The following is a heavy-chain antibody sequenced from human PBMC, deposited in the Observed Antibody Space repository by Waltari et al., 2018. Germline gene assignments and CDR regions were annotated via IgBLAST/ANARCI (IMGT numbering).Heavy chain of an antibody. D-gene: IGHD3-3*01. V-gene: IGHV4-34*01. CDR1: GQPFGTYY. CDR3: TRGGNYDFWSHSPFVDP. J-gene: IGHJ5*02. Sequence: QLQLQQWGAGSLKPPEHLALTCSASGQPFGTYYWRWVRHVPGKGLEWIGQIRHPGNTNYNPSLQSRVAISIDTSRNQFSLRVFSVTAADTGLYFCTRGGNYDFWSHSPFVDPWGQGTQVTVSS. CDR2: IRHPGNT.